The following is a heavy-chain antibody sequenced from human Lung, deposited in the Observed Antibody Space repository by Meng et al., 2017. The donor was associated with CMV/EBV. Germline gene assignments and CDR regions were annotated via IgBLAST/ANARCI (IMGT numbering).Heavy chain of an antibody. J-gene: IGHJ5*02. CDR3: ARRPSSIGAHNWFDP. D-gene: IGHD6-6*01. V-gene: IGHV4-4*02. CDR2: IYHSGST. Sequence: SXTXSLXXAVSGGSISSSNWWSWVRQPPGKGLEWIGEIYHSGSTNYNPSLKSRVTISVDKSKNQFPLKLSSVTAADTAVYYCARRPSSIGAHNWFDPWGQGXLLTVSS. CDR1: GGSISSSNW.